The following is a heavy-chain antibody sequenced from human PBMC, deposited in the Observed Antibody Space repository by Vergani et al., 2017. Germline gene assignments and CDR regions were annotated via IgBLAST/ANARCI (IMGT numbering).Heavy chain of an antibody. D-gene: IGHD3-10*01. CDR1: GFTFSSYW. CDR3: ARARGPPLIDY. CDR2: IKQDGSEK. V-gene: IGHV3-7*01. J-gene: IGHJ4*02. Sequence: EVQLVESGGGLVQPGGSLRLSCAASGFTFSSYWMSWVRQAPGKGLEWVANIKQDGSEKYYVDSVKGRFTISRDNAKNSLYLQMNRLRAEDTAVYYCARARGPPLIDYWGQGTLVTVSS.